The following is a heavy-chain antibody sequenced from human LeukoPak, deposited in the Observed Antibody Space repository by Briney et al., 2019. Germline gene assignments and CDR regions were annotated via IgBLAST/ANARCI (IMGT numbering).Heavy chain of an antibody. V-gene: IGHV1-2*04. CDR2: INPNSGGT. D-gene: IGHD6-19*01. Sequence: GWINPNSGGTNYAQKFQGWVTMTRDTSISTAYMELSRLRSDDTAVYYCACGIAVAPYYFDYWGQGTLVTVSS. CDR3: ACGIAVAPYYFDY. J-gene: IGHJ4*02.